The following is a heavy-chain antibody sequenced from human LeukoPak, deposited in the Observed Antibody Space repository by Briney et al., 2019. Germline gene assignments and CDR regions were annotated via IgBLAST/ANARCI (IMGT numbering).Heavy chain of an antibody. V-gene: IGHV1-69*04. D-gene: IGHD3-3*01. CDR3: ARDPITIFGVDDPTLPFDP. CDR2: IIPILGIA. Sequence: GASVKVSCKASGGTFSSYAISWVRQAPGQGLEWMGRIIPILGIANYAQKFQGRVTITADKSTSTAYMELSSLRSEDTAVYYCARDPITIFGVDDPTLPFDPWGQGTLVTVSS. CDR1: GGTFSSYA. J-gene: IGHJ5*02.